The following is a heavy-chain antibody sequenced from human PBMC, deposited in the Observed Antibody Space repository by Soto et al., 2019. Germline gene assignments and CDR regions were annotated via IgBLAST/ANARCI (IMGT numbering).Heavy chain of an antibody. CDR1: GYTFTGYY. CDR2: INPNSGGT. CDR3: APMYSSSSQLDV. Sequence: GASVKVSWKASGYTFTGYYMHWVRQAPGQGLEWMGWINPNSGGTNYAQKFQGRVTMTRDTSISTAYMELSRLRSDDTAVYYCAPMYSSSSQLDVWGQGTTVTVSS. D-gene: IGHD6-6*01. J-gene: IGHJ6*02. V-gene: IGHV1-2*02.